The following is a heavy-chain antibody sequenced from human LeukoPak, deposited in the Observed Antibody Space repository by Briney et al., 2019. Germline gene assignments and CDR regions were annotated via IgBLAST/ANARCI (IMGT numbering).Heavy chain of an antibody. CDR2: IYYSGST. J-gene: IGHJ4*02. Sequence: SETLPLTRTVSGGSISSGGYYWSWIRQHPGKGLEWIGYIYYSGSTYYNPSLKSRVTISVDTSKNQFSLKLSSVTAADTAVYYCAREVAVAGTPYYFDYWGQGTLVTVSS. CDR3: AREVAVAGTPYYFDY. V-gene: IGHV4-31*03. CDR1: GGSISSGGYY. D-gene: IGHD6-19*01.